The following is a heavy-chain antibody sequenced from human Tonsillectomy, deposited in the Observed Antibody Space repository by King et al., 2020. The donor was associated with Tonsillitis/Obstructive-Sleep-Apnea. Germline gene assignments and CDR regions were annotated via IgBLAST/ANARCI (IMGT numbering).Heavy chain of an antibody. D-gene: IGHD1-7*01. J-gene: IGHJ5*02. Sequence: VQLVESGAEVKKPGASVKVSCKASGYTFTSYGISWVRQAPGQGLEWMGWISAYNGNTNYAQKIQGRVTMTTDTSTRTAYMELRRLRYDDTAVYYCVRAGRTGSTCWFDPWGQGTLVTVSS. V-gene: IGHV1-18*01. CDR3: VRAGRTGSTCWFDP. CDR1: GYTFTSYG. CDR2: ISAYNGNT.